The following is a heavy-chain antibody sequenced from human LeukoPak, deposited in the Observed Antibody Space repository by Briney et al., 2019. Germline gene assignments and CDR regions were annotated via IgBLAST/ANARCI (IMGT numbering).Heavy chain of an antibody. CDR3: ARASWSSGYYRPFDY. CDR2: IYYSGST. Sequence: SETLSLTCTVSGGSISSYYWSWIRQPPGKGLEWIGYIYYSGSTNYNPSLKSRVTISVDTSKNQFSLKLSSVTAADTAVYCCARASWSSGYYRPFDYWGQGTLVTVSS. D-gene: IGHD3-22*01. CDR1: GGSISSYY. J-gene: IGHJ4*02. V-gene: IGHV4-59*01.